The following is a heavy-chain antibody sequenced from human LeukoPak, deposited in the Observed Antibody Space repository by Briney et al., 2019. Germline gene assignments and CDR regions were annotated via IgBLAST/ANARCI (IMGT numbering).Heavy chain of an antibody. D-gene: IGHD6-19*01. J-gene: IGHJ4*02. V-gene: IGHV4-34*01. CDR1: GGSFSGYY. CDR2: INHSGNT. CDR3: ARGIGIAVAGTSDFDY. Sequence: SETLSLTCAVYGGSFSGYYWSWIRQPPGKGLEWIGEINHSGNTNYNPSFKSRVTISVDTSKNQFSLKLSSVTAADTAVYYCARGIGIAVAGTSDFDYWGQGTLVTVSS.